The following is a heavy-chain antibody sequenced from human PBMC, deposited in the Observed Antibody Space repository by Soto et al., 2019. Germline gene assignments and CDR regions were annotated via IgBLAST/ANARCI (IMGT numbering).Heavy chain of an antibody. CDR1: GFTFSSYA. D-gene: IGHD6-19*01. CDR2: ISYDGSNK. CDR3: ARGQQWLGQDAFDI. Sequence: GGSLRLSCAASGFTFSSYAMHWVRQAPGKGLEWVAVISYDGSNKYYADSVKGRFTISRDNSKNTLYLQMNSLRAEDTAVYYCARGQQWLGQDAFDIWGQGTMVTVSS. V-gene: IGHV3-30-3*01. J-gene: IGHJ3*02.